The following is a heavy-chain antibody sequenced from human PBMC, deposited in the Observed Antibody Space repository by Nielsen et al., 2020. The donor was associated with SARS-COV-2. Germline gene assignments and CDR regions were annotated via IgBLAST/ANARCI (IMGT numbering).Heavy chain of an antibody. CDR2: INPSGGST. CDR3: ARGGLPSSTSGDAFDI. Sequence: ASVKVSCKASGYTFTSYYMHWVRQAPGQGLEWMGIINPSGGSTSYAQKFQGRVTMTRDTSTSTVYMKLSSLRSEDTAVYYCARGGLPSSTSGDAFDIWGQGTMVTVSS. D-gene: IGHD2-2*01. J-gene: IGHJ3*02. V-gene: IGHV1-46*01. CDR1: GYTFTSYY.